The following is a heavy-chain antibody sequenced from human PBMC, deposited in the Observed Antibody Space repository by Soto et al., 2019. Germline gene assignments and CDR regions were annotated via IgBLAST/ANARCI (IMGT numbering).Heavy chain of an antibody. CDR1: GGAIGSVCCY. CDR3: ARHGVVVVQGMNWFDT. Sequence: SETLSLTCTVSGGAIGSVCCYWACMCKPPGKGLEWIGSIYYSGSTYYNPSLKSRVTISVDTSKNQLSLKLSSETAADTAVYYCARHGVVVVQGMNWFDTWGQGTPVTVS. D-gene: IGHD2-15*01. J-gene: IGHJ5*02. CDR2: IYYSGST. V-gene: IGHV4-39*01.